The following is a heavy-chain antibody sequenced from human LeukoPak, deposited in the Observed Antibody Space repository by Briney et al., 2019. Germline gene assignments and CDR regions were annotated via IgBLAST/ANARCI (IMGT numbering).Heavy chain of an antibody. CDR1: GFTVSSSY. V-gene: IGHV3-66*02. Sequence: GGPLRLSCAASGFTVSSSYMGWVRQPPGKGLEWVSVIYSGGSTNYADSVKSRFTISRDSSKNTLYLQMNSLRAEDTAVYYCARFVPRYSSSSIFLGYFDFWGQGTLVTVSS. CDR2: IYSGGST. D-gene: IGHD6-6*01. J-gene: IGHJ4*02. CDR3: ARFVPRYSSSSIFLGYFDF.